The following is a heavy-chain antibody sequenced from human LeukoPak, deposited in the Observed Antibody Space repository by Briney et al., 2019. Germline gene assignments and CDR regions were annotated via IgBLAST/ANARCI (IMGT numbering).Heavy chain of an antibody. Sequence: SVKVSCKASGGTFSSYAISWVRQALGQGLEWMGGIIPIFGTANYAQKFQGRVTITTDESTSTAYMELSSLRSEDTAVYYCARTGYSYGSHYYYYYMDVWGKGTTVTVSS. CDR2: IIPIFGTA. J-gene: IGHJ6*03. D-gene: IGHD5-18*01. CDR1: GGTFSSYA. CDR3: ARTGYSYGSHYYYYYMDV. V-gene: IGHV1-69*05.